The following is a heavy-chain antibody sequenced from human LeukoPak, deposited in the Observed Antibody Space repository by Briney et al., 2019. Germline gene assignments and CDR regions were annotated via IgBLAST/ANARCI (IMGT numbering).Heavy chain of an antibody. J-gene: IGHJ6*03. CDR1: GFTVSSYY. CDR3: ARSLRVRGVPDYMDV. D-gene: IGHD3-10*01. Sequence: PGGSLRLSCAASGFTVSSYYMNWVRQAPGKELEWVSVIYTGGGRYYADTVKGRFTISRDNAKNMLYLQMNSLRADDTAVYYCARSLRVRGVPDYMDVWGKGTTVIISS. CDR2: IYTGGGR. V-gene: IGHV3-53*01.